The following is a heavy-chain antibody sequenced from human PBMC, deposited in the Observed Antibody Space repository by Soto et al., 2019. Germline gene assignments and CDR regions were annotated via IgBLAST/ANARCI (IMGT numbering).Heavy chain of an antibody. V-gene: IGHV2-5*01. CDR3: AHGSGYYRPHGY. CDR2: IYWNDDK. Sequence: SGPTLVNPTQTLTLTCTFSGFSLSTSGVGVGWIRQPPGKALEWLALIYWNDDKRYSPSLKSRLTITKDTSKNQVVLTMPNMDPVDTATYYCAHGSGYYRPHGYWGQGTLVTVSS. J-gene: IGHJ4*02. CDR1: GFSLSTSGVG. D-gene: IGHD3-22*01.